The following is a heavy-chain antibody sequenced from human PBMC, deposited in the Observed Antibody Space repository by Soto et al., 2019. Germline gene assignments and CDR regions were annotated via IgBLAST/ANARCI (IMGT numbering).Heavy chain of an antibody. V-gene: IGHV6-1*01. Sequence: SQTLSLTCAISGDSVSSNSAAWNWIRQSPSRGLEWLGRTYYRSKWYNDYAVSVKSRITINPDTSKNQFSLQLNSVTPEDTAVYYCARDRADDFWSGYYFYFDYWGQGTLVTVSS. J-gene: IGHJ4*02. CDR1: GDSVSSNSAA. CDR2: TYYRSKWYN. D-gene: IGHD3-3*01. CDR3: ARDRADDFWSGYYFYFDY.